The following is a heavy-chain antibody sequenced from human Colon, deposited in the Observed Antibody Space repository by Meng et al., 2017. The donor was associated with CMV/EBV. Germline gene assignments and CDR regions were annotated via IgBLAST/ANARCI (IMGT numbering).Heavy chain of an antibody. Sequence: EVHLVESGGGLVKPGGSLRRACATSGFTLSDYGMNWVRQTPGKGLEWVAAISRSSSYTHYADSVKGRFTISRDNAKNSLYLQMNSLTVEDTAVYYCARYGGAYNEDNWFDPWGQGTLVTVSS. CDR2: ISRSSSYT. CDR1: GFTLSDYG. V-gene: IGHV3-21*01. CDR3: ARYGGAYNEDNWFDP. J-gene: IGHJ5*02. D-gene: IGHD4/OR15-4a*01.